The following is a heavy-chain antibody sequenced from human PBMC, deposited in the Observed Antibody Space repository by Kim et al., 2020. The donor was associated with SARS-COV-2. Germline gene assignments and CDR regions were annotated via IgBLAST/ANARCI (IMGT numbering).Heavy chain of an antibody. D-gene: IGHD5-18*01. CDR1: GGSISSGGYS. CDR3: ARVVTDNNYYMDV. J-gene: IGHJ6*03. V-gene: IGHV4-30-2*01. Sequence: SETLSLTCAVSGGSISSGGYSWSWIRQPPGKGLEWIGYIYHSGSTYYNPSLKSRVTISVDRSKNQFSLKLSSVTAADTAVYYCARVVTDNNYYMDVWGKGTTVTVSS. CDR2: IYHSGST.